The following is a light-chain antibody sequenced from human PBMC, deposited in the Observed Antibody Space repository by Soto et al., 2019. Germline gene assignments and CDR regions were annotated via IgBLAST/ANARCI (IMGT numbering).Light chain of an antibody. CDR3: QQYKDGAWT. CDR1: QRLDRY. CDR2: DAS. J-gene: IGKJ1*01. V-gene: IGKV1-5*01. Sequence: DIQLTQSPSTLSASVGDRVTVTCPASQRLDRYLAWYQQKQGKAPKLLVYDASSLEGGVTSSFSGSGSATEFILTSTSLQADGFATYYCQQYKDGAWTFGQGTSVDIK.